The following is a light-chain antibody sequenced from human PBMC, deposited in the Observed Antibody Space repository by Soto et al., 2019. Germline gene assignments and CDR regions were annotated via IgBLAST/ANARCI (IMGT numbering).Light chain of an antibody. Sequence: AIRMTQSPSSLSASTGDRVTITCRASQGISSYLAWYQQKPGKAPKLLIYAASTLQSGVPSRFSGSGSGTEFTLTISCLQSEDFATYYCQQYYSYPLFSFGPGTKVDI. CDR2: AAS. V-gene: IGKV1-8*01. J-gene: IGKJ3*01. CDR3: QQYYSYPLFS. CDR1: QGISSY.